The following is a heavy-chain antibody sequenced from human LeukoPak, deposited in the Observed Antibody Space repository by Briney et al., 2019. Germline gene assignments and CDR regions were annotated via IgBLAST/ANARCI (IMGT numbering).Heavy chain of an antibody. D-gene: IGHD6-19*01. J-gene: IGHJ4*02. CDR1: GGSISSYY. CDR3: ASHSRRSSGWNPDY. Sequence: SETLSLTCTVSGGSISSYYWSWIRQPPGKGLEWIGYIYYSGSTNYNPSLKCRVTISVDTSKNQFSLKLSSVTAADTAVYYCASHSRRSSGWNPDYWGQGTLVTVSS. V-gene: IGHV4-59*08. CDR2: IYYSGST.